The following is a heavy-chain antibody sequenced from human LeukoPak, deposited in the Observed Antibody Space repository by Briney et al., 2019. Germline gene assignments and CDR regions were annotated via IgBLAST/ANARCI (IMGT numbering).Heavy chain of an antibody. V-gene: IGHV4-34*01. D-gene: IGHD3-10*01. CDR2: INHSGST. CDR3: ALGLLWFGEFRGDI. Sequence: SETLSLTCAVYGGSFSGYYWSWIRQPPGKGLEWIGEINHSGSTNYNPSLKSRVTISVDTSKIQFSLKLSSVTAADTAVYYCALGLLWFGEFRGDIWGQGTMVTVSS. J-gene: IGHJ3*02. CDR1: GGSFSGYY.